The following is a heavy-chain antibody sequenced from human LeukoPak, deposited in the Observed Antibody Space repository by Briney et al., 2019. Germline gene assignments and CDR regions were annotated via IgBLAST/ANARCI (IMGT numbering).Heavy chain of an antibody. J-gene: IGHJ3*02. V-gene: IGHV1-2*02. CDR3: ARDSNYDLLTASAFDI. CDR1: GYTFTDYY. Sequence: ASVKVSCKASGYTFTDYYIHWVRQAPGQGLEWMGWISTYGGDTNYAQKFQGSVTMTRDTSITTAFMELSRLTSDDTAVYYCARDSNYDLLTASAFDIWGQGTIVTLSS. CDR2: ISTYGGDT. D-gene: IGHD3-9*01.